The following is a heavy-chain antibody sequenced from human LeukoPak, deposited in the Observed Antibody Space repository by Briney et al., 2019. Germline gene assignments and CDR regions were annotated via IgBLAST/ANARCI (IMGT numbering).Heavy chain of an antibody. CDR2: ISGSGGST. J-gene: IGHJ4*02. D-gene: IGHD6-19*01. Sequence: GGSLRLSCAASGFTFSSSVMSCVRQAPGKRLEWVSSISGSGGSTYYADSVKGRFSVSRDNSKNTLYLQMNSLRAEDTAVYYCAKRIGSGSYYFEYWGQGTLVTVSS. CDR1: GFTFSSSV. V-gene: IGHV3-23*01. CDR3: AKRIGSGSYYFEY.